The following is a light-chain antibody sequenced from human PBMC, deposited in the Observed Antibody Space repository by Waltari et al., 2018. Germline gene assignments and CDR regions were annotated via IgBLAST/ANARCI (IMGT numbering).Light chain of an antibody. J-gene: IGKJ2*01. V-gene: IGKV3-20*01. CDR3: QQHGYSPLYA. CDR2: GGS. Sequence: EIVMTQSPGTLSLSQGERATLPCRASQSVRSEYLSWYQQKPGQAPRLLIYGGSNRAAGIPDRFSGSGSGTDFTLTISRLEPEDFAVYYCQQHGYSPLYAFGQGTKLEIK. CDR1: QSVRSEY.